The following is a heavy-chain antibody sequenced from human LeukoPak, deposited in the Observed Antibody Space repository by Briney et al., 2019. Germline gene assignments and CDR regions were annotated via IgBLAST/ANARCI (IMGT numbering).Heavy chain of an antibody. CDR2: IYYSGST. CDR1: GGSISSYY. CDR3: ARYYYDYVWGSYSFDY. Sequence: NPSETLSLTCTVSGGSISSYYWSWIRQPPGKGLEWIGYIYYSGSTNYNPSLKSRVTISVDTSKNQFSLKLSSVTAADTAVYYCARYYYDYVWGSYSFDYWGQGTLVTVSS. D-gene: IGHD3-16*01. J-gene: IGHJ4*02. V-gene: IGHV4-59*01.